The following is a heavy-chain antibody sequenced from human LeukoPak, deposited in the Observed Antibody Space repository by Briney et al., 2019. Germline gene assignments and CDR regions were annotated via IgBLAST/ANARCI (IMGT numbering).Heavy chain of an antibody. D-gene: IGHD6-19*01. J-gene: IGHJ5*02. CDR2: IYYSGST. CDR1: AGSTSSYY. CDR3: ARGGSSGWYWFDP. V-gene: IGHV4-59*01. Sequence: SETLSLTCTVSAGSTSSYYWSWIRQPPGKGLEWIGYIYYSGSTNYNPSLKSRVTISVDTSKNQFSLKLSSVTAADTAVYYCARGGSSGWYWFDPWGRGTLVTVSS.